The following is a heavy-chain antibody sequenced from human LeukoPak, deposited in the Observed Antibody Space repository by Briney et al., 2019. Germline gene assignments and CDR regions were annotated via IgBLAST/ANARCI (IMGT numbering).Heavy chain of an antibody. CDR2: ISSSSSYT. J-gene: IGHJ4*02. V-gene: IGHV3-11*05. D-gene: IGHD3-22*01. CDR3: ARDKAHYDSSGVFDY. CDR1: GFTFSDYY. Sequence: GGSLILSCAASGFTFSDYYMSWIRQAPGKGLEWVSYISSSSSYTNYADSVKGRFTISRDNAKNSLYLQMNSLRAEDTAVYYCARDKAHYDSSGVFDYWGQGTLVTVSS.